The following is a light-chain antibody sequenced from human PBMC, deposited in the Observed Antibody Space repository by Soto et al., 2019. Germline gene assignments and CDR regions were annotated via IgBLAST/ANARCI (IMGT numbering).Light chain of an antibody. CDR1: QSVLYSSNNKNY. Sequence: DIVMTQSPDSLAVSLGERATINCKSSQSVLYSSNNKNYLAWYQQKPGQPPRLLIYWASTRESGVPDRFSGSGSGTDFPLTISSLQTEDVAVYYCQQYNNIPYTFGQGTKLEIK. CDR3: QQYNNIPYT. J-gene: IGKJ2*01. V-gene: IGKV4-1*01. CDR2: WAS.